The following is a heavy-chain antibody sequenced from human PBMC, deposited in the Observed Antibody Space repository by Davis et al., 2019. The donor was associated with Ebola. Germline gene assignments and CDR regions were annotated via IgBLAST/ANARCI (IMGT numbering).Heavy chain of an antibody. J-gene: IGHJ4*02. D-gene: IGHD6-13*01. V-gene: IGHV3-53*01. Sequence: GEPLKISCAASGFTVSSNYMSWVRQAPGKGLEWVSVIYSGGSTYYADSVKGRFTISRDNSKNTVYLQMNSLRADDTAVYYCARGAGTGGDYWGQGTLVTVSS. CDR3: ARGAGTGGDY. CDR2: IYSGGST. CDR1: GFTVSSNY.